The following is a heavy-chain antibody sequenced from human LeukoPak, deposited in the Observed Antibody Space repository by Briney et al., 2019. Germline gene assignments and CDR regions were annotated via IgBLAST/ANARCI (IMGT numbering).Heavy chain of an antibody. CDR3: AGEDGYNSSN. CDR1: GGSISSGSSA. J-gene: IGHJ4*02. CDR2: IYLSGTT. D-gene: IGHD5-24*01. V-gene: IGHV4-30-2*01. Sequence: SETLSLTCAVSGGSISSGSSAWSWIRQPPGKGLEWIGYIYLSGTTYRNPSLKSRVTISLDRSKHQFSLKLSSVTAADTAVYYCAGEDGYNSSNWGQGTLVTVSS.